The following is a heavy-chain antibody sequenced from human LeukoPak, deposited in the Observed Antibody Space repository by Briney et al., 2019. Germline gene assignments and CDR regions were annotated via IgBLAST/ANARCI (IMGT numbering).Heavy chain of an antibody. D-gene: IGHD3-22*01. Sequence: SETLSLTCTVSGGSISSSSYYWGWIRQLPGKGLEWIGSIYYSGSTYYNPSLKSRVTISVDTSKNQFSLKLSSVTAADTAVYYCARALSEGGYYYVYGAFDIWGQGTMVTVSS. CDR2: IYYSGST. CDR1: GGSISSSSYY. CDR3: ARALSEGGYYYVYGAFDI. V-gene: IGHV4-39*07. J-gene: IGHJ3*02.